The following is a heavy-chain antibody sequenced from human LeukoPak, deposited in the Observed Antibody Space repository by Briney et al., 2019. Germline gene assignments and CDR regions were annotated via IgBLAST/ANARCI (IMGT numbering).Heavy chain of an antibody. J-gene: IGHJ5*02. D-gene: IGHD1-26*01. CDR2: IYPRDSDI. V-gene: IGHV5-51*01. CDR3: AKTTRSLGSGARWFDP. CDR1: GYDFANFW. Sequence: GESLKVSCEGSGYDFANFWIGWVRQVPGEGLDWMGIIYPRDSDIRYSPSFQGQVTISADTSINTAYLQWNSLKASDSAMYYCAKTTRSLGSGARWFDPWGQGTLVTVSS.